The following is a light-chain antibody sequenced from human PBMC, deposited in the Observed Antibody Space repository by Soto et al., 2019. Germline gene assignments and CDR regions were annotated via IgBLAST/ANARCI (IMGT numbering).Light chain of an antibody. CDR1: QSIRSY. V-gene: IGKV3-11*01. CDR2: DAS. CDR3: QQRSDWPSFT. J-gene: IGKJ3*01. Sequence: EIVLTQSPATLSLSPGERATLSCRASQSIRSYLAWYQQKPGQAPRLLIYDASNRATGVQARFSGSGSGTDFTLTISSLVPEAFAVYYCQQRSDWPSFTFGPGTKVDIK.